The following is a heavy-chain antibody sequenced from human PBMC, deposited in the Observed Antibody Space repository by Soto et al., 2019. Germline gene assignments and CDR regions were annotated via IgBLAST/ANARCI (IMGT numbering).Heavy chain of an antibody. J-gene: IGHJ4*02. CDR1: GFTFSSYA. CDR3: ARDLWLVGAEVDY. D-gene: IGHD1-26*01. CDR2: ISYGGSNK. Sequence: GGSLRLSCAASGFTFSSYAMHWVRQAPGKGLEWVAVISYGGSNKYYADSVKGRFTISRDNSKNTLYLQMNSLRAEDTAVYYCARDLWLVGAEVDYWDQGTLVTVSS. V-gene: IGHV3-30-3*01.